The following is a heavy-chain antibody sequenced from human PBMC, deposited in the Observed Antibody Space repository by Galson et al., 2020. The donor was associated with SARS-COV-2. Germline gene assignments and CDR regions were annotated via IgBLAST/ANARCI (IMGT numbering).Heavy chain of an antibody. CDR1: GYTFTGYY. V-gene: IGHV1-2*02. CDR2: INPNSGGT. J-gene: IGHJ1*01. Sequence: ASVKVSCKASGYTFTGYYMYWVRQAPGQGLEWMGWINPNSGGTNYVQKFQGRVTMTRDTSITTAYMELSRLRSDDTAVYYCARSRLGLYSSTWYANFQHWGQGTLVTVSS. D-gene: IGHD6-13*01. CDR3: ARSRLGLYSSTWYANFQH.